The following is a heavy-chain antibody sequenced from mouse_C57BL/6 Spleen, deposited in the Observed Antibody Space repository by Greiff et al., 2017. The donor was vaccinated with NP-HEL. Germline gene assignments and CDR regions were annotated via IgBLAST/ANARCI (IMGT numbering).Heavy chain of an antibody. V-gene: IGHV1-18*01. CDR2: INPNNGGT. D-gene: IGHD1-1*01. J-gene: IGHJ1*03. CDR1: GYTFTDYN. CDR3: ARKKNPYYYGSSYYWYFDV. Sequence: EVQLQQSGPELVKPGASVKIPCKASGYTFTDYNMDWVKQSHGKSLEWIGDINPNNGGTIYNQKFKGKATLTVDKSSSTAYMELRSLTSEDTAVYYCARKKNPYYYGSSYYWYFDVWGTGTTVTVSS.